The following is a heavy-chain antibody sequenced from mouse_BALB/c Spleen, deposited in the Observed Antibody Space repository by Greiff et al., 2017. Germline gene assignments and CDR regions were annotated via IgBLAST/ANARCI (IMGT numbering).Heavy chain of an antibody. CDR1: GYTFTSYW. Sequence: QVQLQQSGAELAKPGASVKMSCKASGYTFTSYWMHWVKQRPGQGLEWIGYINPSTGYTEYNQKFKDKATLTADKSSSTAYMQLSSLTSEDSAVYYCARRPIYYGSSYGAWFAYWGQGTLVTVSA. CDR3: ARRPIYYGSSYGAWFAY. CDR2: INPSTGYT. D-gene: IGHD1-1*01. V-gene: IGHV1-7*01. J-gene: IGHJ3*01.